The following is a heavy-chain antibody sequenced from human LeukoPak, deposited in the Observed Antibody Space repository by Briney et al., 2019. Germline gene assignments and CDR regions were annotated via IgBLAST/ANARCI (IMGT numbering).Heavy chain of an antibody. D-gene: IGHD4-17*01. V-gene: IGHV1-18*01. CDR1: GYTVTSYG. J-gene: IGHJ4*02. CDR2: IYSYNGNT. Sequence: ASVKVSCKASGYTVTSYGISWVRQAPGQGLEWMGWIYSYNGNTNYAQKFQGRVTMTTDTSTSIAYMELRSLTSDGTAVYYCARLKNYGDYGYWGQGTLVTVSS. CDR3: ARLKNYGDYGY.